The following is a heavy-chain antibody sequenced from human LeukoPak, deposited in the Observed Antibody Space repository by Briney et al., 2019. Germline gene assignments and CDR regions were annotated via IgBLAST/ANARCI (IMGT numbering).Heavy chain of an antibody. Sequence: SQTLSLTCTVSGGSISSGGYYWSWIRQHPGKGLEWIGYIYYSGSTYYNPSLKSRVTISVDTSKNQFSLKLSSVTAADTAVYYCARDKGGYSYGWTNAFDIWGQGTMVTVSS. V-gene: IGHV4-31*03. J-gene: IGHJ3*02. D-gene: IGHD5-18*01. CDR3: ARDKGGYSYGWTNAFDI. CDR2: IYYSGST. CDR1: GGSISSGGYY.